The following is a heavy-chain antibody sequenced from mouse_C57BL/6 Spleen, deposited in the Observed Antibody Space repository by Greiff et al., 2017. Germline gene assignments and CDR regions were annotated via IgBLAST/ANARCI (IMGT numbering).Heavy chain of an antibody. V-gene: IGHV1-76*01. D-gene: IGHD2-4*01. Sequence: VQLQESGAELVRPGASVKLSCKASGYTFTDYYINWVKQRPGQGLEWIARIYPGSGNTYYNEKFKGKATLTAEKSSSTAYMQLSSLTSEDSAVYFCARSVYDFEGFDVWGTGTTVTVSS. CDR2: IYPGSGNT. CDR1: GYTFTDYY. CDR3: ARSVYDFEGFDV. J-gene: IGHJ1*03.